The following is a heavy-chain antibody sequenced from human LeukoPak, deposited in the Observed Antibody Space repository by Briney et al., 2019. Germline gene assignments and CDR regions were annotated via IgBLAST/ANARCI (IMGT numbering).Heavy chain of an antibody. CDR3: ATPLAGSYYWFDY. D-gene: IGHD1-26*01. Sequence: ASVTVSFKASGYTFTSYYMHWVRQAPGQGREWMGIINPSGGSTSYAQNFQGRVTMTRDTSTSTVYMELSSLRSEDTAVYYCATPLAGSYYWFDYWGQGTLVTVSS. CDR2: INPSGGST. CDR1: GYTFTSYY. J-gene: IGHJ4*02. V-gene: IGHV1-46*01.